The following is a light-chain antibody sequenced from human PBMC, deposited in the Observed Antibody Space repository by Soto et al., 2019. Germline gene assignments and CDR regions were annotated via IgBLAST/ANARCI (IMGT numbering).Light chain of an antibody. CDR2: GAS. CDR1: QSVSRNY. CDR3: QQYDASPLYT. J-gene: IGKJ2*01. Sequence: EIVLTQSPGTLSLSPGERATLSCRASQSVSRNYLAWYQQKPGQAPRLLIYGASSRATGVPDRFSGSGSGTDFTLTISRLEPADFAVYYCQQYDASPLYTFGQGPKLEIE. V-gene: IGKV3-20*01.